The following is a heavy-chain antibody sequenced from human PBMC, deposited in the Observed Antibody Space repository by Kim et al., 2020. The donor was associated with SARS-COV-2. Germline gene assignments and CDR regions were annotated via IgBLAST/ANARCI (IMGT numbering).Heavy chain of an antibody. CDR2: ISSSGSTI. CDR1: GFTFSSYE. J-gene: IGHJ6*02. D-gene: IGHD3-9*01. V-gene: IGHV3-48*03. Sequence: GGSLRLSCAASGFTFSSYEMNWVRQAPGKGLEWVSYISSSGSTIYYADSVKGRFTISRDNAKNSLYLQMNSLRAEDTAVYYCALYDIWLDVWGQGTTVTVSS. CDR3: ALYDIWLDV.